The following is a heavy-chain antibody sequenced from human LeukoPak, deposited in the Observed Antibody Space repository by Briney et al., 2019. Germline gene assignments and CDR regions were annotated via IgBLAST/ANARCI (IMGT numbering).Heavy chain of an antibody. J-gene: IGHJ4*02. D-gene: IGHD3-10*01. CDR1: GGSISTYY. Sequence: SETLSLTCTISGGSISTYYWSWIRQRPGKGLEWIGHIFHNGNTNYNPSLKSRVTISVDTSKNQFSLKLSSVTAADTAVYYCARDRYYYGSGSYYLHYFDYWGQGTLVTVSS. CDR2: IFHNGNT. CDR3: ARDRYYYGSGSYYLHYFDY. V-gene: IGHV4-59*12.